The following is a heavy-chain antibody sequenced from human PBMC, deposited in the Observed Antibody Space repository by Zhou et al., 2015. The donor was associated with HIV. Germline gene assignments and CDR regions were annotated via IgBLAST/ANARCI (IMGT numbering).Heavy chain of an antibody. D-gene: IGHD1-26*01. CDR3: ASEFLWGSRWELLGMDV. J-gene: IGHJ6*02. Sequence: EVQLVESGGDLVQPGGSLRLSCAASKFIFKNYWMHWVRQAPGKGLVWVAHINQFGGDTAYADSVKGRFTISRDNAKSTLYLQMNSLRAEDTAVYYCASEFLWGSRWELLGMDVWGQGDHGHRLL. CDR2: INQFGGDT. CDR1: KFIFKNYW. V-gene: IGHV3-74*01.